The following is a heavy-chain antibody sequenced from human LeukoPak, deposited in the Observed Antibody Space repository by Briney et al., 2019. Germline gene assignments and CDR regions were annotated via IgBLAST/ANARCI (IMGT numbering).Heavy chain of an antibody. D-gene: IGHD6-6*01. V-gene: IGHV4-38-2*02. J-gene: IGHJ4*02. Sequence: SETLSLTCTVSGGSISSYYWGWIRQPPGKGLEWVGSVFHSGNTYYNPSLKSRLTISADTSKNQFSLTLTSVTAADTAVYYCARDRSVGVLPAPPFDFWGQGTLVTVSS. CDR2: VFHSGNT. CDR3: ARDRSVGVLPAPPFDF. CDR1: GGSISSYY.